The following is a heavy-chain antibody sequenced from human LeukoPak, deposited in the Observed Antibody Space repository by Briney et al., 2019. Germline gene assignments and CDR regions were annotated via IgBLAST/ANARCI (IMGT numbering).Heavy chain of an antibody. Sequence: GGSLRLSCAASGFTFSSYGMHWLRQAPGKGLEWVAFIRYDGSNKYYADSVKGRFTISRDNSKNTLYLQMNSLSAEDTAVYYCAKDHPGGYCRSTSCYGCFDYWGQGTLVTVSS. V-gene: IGHV3-30*02. CDR3: AKDHPGGYCRSTSCYGCFDY. CDR1: GFTFSSYG. J-gene: IGHJ4*02. CDR2: IRYDGSNK. D-gene: IGHD2-2*03.